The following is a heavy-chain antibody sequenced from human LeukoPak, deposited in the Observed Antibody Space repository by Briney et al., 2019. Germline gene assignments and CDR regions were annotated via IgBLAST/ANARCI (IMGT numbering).Heavy chain of an antibody. J-gene: IGHJ6*02. CDR3: AREGCGGDCYMRGYYYYGMDV. D-gene: IGHD2-21*02. CDR2: ISAYNGNT. V-gene: IGHV1-18*01. Sequence: ASVTVSCKASGGTFSSYAISWVRQAPGQGLEWMGWISAYNGNTNYAQKLQGRVTMTTDTSTSTAYMELRSLRSDDTAVYYCAREGCGGDCYMRGYYYYGMDVWGQGTTVTVSS. CDR1: GGTFSSYA.